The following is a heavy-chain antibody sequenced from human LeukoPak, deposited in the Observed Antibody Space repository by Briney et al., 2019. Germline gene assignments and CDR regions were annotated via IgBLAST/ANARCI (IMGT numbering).Heavy chain of an antibody. V-gene: IGHV3-23*01. CDR1: GFTFSSYA. CDR3: AREITMLRGVIRPPDY. J-gene: IGHJ4*02. D-gene: IGHD3-10*01. Sequence: GGSLRLSCAASGFTFSSYAMSWVRQAPGKGLEWVSAISGSGGSTYYADSVKGRFTISRDNSKNTLYLQMNSLRAEDTAVYYCAREITMLRGVIRPPDYWGQGTLVTVSS. CDR2: ISGSGGST.